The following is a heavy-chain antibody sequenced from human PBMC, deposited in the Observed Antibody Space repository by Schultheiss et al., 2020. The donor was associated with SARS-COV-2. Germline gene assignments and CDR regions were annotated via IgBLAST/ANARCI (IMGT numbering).Heavy chain of an antibody. Sequence: ASVKVSCKASGYTFTGYYMHWVRQAPGQGLEWMGRINPNSGGTNYAQKFQGRVTMTRDTSISTAYMELSSLRSEDTAVYYCARISPVGATRLYYYYGMDVWGQGTTVTVSS. CDR3: ARISPVGATRLYYYYGMDV. V-gene: IGHV1-2*06. CDR1: GYTFTGYY. CDR2: INPNSGGT. J-gene: IGHJ6*02. D-gene: IGHD1-26*01.